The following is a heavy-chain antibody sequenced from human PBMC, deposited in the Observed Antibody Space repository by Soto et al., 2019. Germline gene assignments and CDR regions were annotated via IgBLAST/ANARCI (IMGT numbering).Heavy chain of an antibody. V-gene: IGHV1-69*13. CDR3: ARDRRPSIYSGLAV. D-gene: IGHD2-2*01. CDR1: GGHFSSFA. J-gene: IGHJ6*02. CDR2: IIPMFGSA. Sequence: SVKVSCKAPGGHFSSFAFSWVRQAPGQGLEWMGGIIPMFGSANYAQEFLGRVTFTADDSTSTAYMEISGLTFEDTAVYYCARDRRPSIYSGLAVWGQGTTVTVSS.